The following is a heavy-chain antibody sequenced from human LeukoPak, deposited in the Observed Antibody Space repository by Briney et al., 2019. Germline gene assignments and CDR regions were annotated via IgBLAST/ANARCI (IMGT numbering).Heavy chain of an antibody. J-gene: IGHJ4*02. CDR3: ARDLPQGIAVAGVVNY. CDR1: GFTFSDYY. CDR2: ISSSGSTI. Sequence: GGSLRLSCAASGFTFSDYYMSWIRQAPGKGLEWVSYISSSGSTIYYADSVKGRFTISRDNAKNSLYLQMNSLRAEDTAVYYCARDLPQGIAVAGVVNYWGQGTLVTVSS. D-gene: IGHD6-19*01. V-gene: IGHV3-11*01.